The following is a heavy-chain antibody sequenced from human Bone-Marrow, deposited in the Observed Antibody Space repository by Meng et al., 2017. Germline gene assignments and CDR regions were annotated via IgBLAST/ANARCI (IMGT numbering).Heavy chain of an antibody. CDR3: ATVRLAYCGGDCYSRFDY. D-gene: IGHD2-21*02. CDR1: GYTLTELS. CDR2: FDPEDGET. Sequence: ASVKVSCQVSGYTLTELSMHWVRQAPGKGLAWLGGFDPEDGETIYAQKFQGRVTMTEDTSTDTAYMELSSLRSEDTAVYYCATVRLAYCGGDCYSRFDYWGQGTLVTVSS. V-gene: IGHV1-24*01. J-gene: IGHJ4*02.